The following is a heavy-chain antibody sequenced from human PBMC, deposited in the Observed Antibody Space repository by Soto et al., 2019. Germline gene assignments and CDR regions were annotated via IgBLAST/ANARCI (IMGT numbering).Heavy chain of an antibody. CDR2: IYPGDSDT. V-gene: IGHV5-51*01. J-gene: IGHJ3*02. Sequence: GESLKISCKGSGYSFTSYWIGWVRQMPGKGLEWMGIIYPGDSDTRYSPSFQGQVAISADKSISTAYLQWSSLKASDTAMYYCARTALNDFWSGYRAFDIWGQGTMVTVSS. CDR1: GYSFTSYW. D-gene: IGHD3-3*01. CDR3: ARTALNDFWSGYRAFDI.